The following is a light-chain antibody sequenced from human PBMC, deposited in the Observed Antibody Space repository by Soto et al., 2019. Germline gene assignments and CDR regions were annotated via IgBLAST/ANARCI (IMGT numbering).Light chain of an antibody. CDR2: GAS. CDR3: HHYNVYSIAWT. Sequence: EGVLVQSGVTLSLSKGERATLSCRASQSVSSSYLAWYQQKPGQAPRLLIYGASSRATGIPDRFSGSGSGTEFTLTISSLQPDDFATYYCHHYNVYSIAWTFGQRTKVAIK. V-gene: IGKV3-20*01. CDR1: QSVSSSY. J-gene: IGKJ1*01.